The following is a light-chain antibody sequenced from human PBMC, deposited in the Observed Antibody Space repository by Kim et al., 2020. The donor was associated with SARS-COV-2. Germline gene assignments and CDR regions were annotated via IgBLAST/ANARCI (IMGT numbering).Light chain of an antibody. CDR1: SSNIGNNY. Sequence: GQRVLISCSGTSSNIGNNYVYWYQHFPGTAPKLLMYWNTKRPSGVPARFSGSKSGASASLAISGLRPEDEADYFCSSWDDTLGGPVFGGGTQLTVL. V-gene: IGLV1-47*01. J-gene: IGLJ3*02. CDR3: SSWDDTLGGPV. CDR2: WNT.